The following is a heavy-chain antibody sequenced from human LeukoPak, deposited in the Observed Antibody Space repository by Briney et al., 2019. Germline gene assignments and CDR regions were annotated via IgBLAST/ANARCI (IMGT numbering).Heavy chain of an antibody. Sequence: SETLSLTCTVSGGSISSSSYYWGWIRRPPGKGLEWIGSIYYSGSTYYNPSLKSRVTISVDTSKNQFSLKLSSVTAADTAVYYCARRTGTNHFDYWGQGTLVTVSS. CDR3: ARRTGTNHFDY. CDR2: IYYSGST. J-gene: IGHJ4*02. D-gene: IGHD1-1*01. V-gene: IGHV4-39*01. CDR1: GGSISSSSYY.